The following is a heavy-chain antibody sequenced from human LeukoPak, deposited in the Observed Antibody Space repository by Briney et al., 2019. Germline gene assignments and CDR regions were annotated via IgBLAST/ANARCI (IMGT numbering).Heavy chain of an antibody. J-gene: IGHJ6*02. V-gene: IGHV4-59*11. CDR2: IYYTGTT. D-gene: IGHD3-10*01. CDR3: ARDGVIPGSSDYYYYGMDV. Sequence: SETLSLTCTVSGGSITSHYWSWIRQPPGKGLEWIGYIYYTGTTNYNPALKSRVTLSLDTSTNQLSLKLSSVTAADTAVYYCARDGVIPGSSDYYYYGMDVWDQGTTVTVSS. CDR1: GGSITSHY.